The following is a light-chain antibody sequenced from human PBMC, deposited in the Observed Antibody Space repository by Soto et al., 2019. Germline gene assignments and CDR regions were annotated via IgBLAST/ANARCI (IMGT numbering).Light chain of an antibody. V-gene: IGLV1-40*01. Sequence: QSVLTQPPSVSGALGQRVTISCTGSSSNIGAPYDVHWYQHLPGTAPKLLIYGNINRPSGVPDRFSGSKSGTSASLAITGLQAEDEGDYYCQSYDSSLSAVVFGGGTKLTVL. CDR3: QSYDSSLSAVV. J-gene: IGLJ2*01. CDR1: SSNIGAPYD. CDR2: GNI.